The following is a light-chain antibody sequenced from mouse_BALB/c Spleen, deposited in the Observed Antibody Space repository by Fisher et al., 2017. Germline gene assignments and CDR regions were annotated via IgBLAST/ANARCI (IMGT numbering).Light chain of an antibody. CDR3: QQYSKLPRT. Sequence: IVITQSPAIMSASLGERVTMTCTASSSVSSSYLHWYQQKPGSSPKLWIYSTSNLASGVPARFSGSGSGTSYSLTISSMEPEDIATYYCQQYSKLPRTFGGGTKLEIK. CDR1: SSVSSSY. CDR2: STS. V-gene: IGKV4-74*01. J-gene: IGKJ1*01.